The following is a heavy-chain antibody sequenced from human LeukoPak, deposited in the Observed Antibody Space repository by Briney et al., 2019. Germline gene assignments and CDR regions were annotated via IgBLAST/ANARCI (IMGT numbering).Heavy chain of an antibody. CDR3: ARERAGISDY. J-gene: IGHJ4*02. CDR2: IIPIFGTA. V-gene: IGHV1-69*05. D-gene: IGHD6-19*01. CDR1: GGTFSSYA. Sequence: ASVKVSCKASGGTFSSYAISWVRQAPGQGLEWMGGIIPIFGTANCAQKFQGRVTITTDESTSTAYMELSSLRSEDTAVYYCARERAGISDYWGQGTLVTVSS.